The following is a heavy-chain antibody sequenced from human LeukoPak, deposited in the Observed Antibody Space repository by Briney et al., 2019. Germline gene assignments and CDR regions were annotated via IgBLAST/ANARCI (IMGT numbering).Heavy chain of an antibody. CDR2: IWYDGSNK. J-gene: IGHJ5*02. D-gene: IGHD6-13*01. V-gene: IGHV3-33*01. Sequence: GGSLRLSCAASGFTFSSYSMHWVRQAPGKGLEWVAVIWYDGSNKYYADSVKGRFTISRDNSKNTLYLQMNSLRAEDTAVYYCARWVIAAAADSWFDPWGQGTLVTVSS. CDR1: GFTFSSYS. CDR3: ARWVIAAAADSWFDP.